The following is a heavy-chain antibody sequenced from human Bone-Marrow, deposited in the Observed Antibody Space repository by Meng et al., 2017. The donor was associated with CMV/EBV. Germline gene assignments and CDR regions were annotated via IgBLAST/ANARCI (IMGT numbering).Heavy chain of an antibody. Sequence: GSLRLSCTVSGGSISSSSYYWGWIRQPPGKGLEWIGSIYYSGSTYYNPSLKSRVTISVDTSKNQFSLKLSSVTAADTAVYYCARDQQLQAFDIWGQGTMVTI. CDR2: IYYSGST. J-gene: IGHJ3*02. CDR1: GGSISSSSYY. CDR3: ARDQQLQAFDI. D-gene: IGHD5-18*01. V-gene: IGHV4-39*07.